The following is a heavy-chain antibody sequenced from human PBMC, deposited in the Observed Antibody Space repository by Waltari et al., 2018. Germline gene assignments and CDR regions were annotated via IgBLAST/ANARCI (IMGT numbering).Heavy chain of an antibody. Sequence: QVQLQESGPGLVKPSETLSLTCTVSGGSISSYYWSWIRQPPGKGLEWIGYIHYSGSTTYNPSLKSRVTISVDTSKNQFSLKLSSVTAADTAVYYCARDRGISSSSLGAYYYYYYGMDVWGQGTTVTVSS. CDR3: ARDRGISSSSLGAYYYYYYGMDV. CDR1: GGSISSYY. J-gene: IGHJ6*02. D-gene: IGHD6-6*01. CDR2: IHYSGST. V-gene: IGHV4-59*01.